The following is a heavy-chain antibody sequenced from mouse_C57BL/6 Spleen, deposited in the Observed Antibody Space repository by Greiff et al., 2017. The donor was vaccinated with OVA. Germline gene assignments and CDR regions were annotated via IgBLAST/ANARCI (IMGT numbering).Heavy chain of an antibody. J-gene: IGHJ4*01. CDR2: IYPGSGST. D-gene: IGHD1-1*01. CDR3: SRSPYYCSSYWYALDY. V-gene: IGHV1-55*01. Sequence: QVQLQQPGAELVKPGASVKMSCKASGYTFTSYWITWVKQRPGQGLEWIGDIYPGSGSTNYNEKFKSKATLTVATSSSTAYMQLSSLTSEYSAVYYCSRSPYYCSSYWYALDYWGHGTSVTVSS. CDR1: GYTFTSYW.